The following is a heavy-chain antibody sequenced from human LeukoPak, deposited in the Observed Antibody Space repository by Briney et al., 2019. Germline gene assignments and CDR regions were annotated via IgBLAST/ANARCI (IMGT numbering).Heavy chain of an antibody. Sequence: GGSLRLSCAASGFTFSSYYMNWVRQAPGKGLEWVSSISSSSSYIYYADSVKGRFTISRDTAKNTLYLQMNSLRAEDTAGYYCARAYCSGGSCYPFDYWGQGTLVTVSS. CDR2: ISSSSSYI. D-gene: IGHD2-15*01. J-gene: IGHJ4*02. V-gene: IGHV3-21*01. CDR3: ARAYCSGGSCYPFDY. CDR1: GFTFSSYY.